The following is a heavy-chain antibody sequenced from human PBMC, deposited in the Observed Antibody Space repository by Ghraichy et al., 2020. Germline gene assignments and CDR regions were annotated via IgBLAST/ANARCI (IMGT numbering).Heavy chain of an antibody. Sequence: SVKVSCKASGGTFSSYAISWVRQAPRQGLEWMGGIIPIFGTANYAQKFQGRVTITADKSTSTAYMELSSLRSEDTAVYYCARAGYCSGGSCYWFDPLGQGTLVTVSS. V-gene: IGHV1-69*06. CDR3: ARAGYCSGGSCYWFDP. D-gene: IGHD2-15*01. CDR1: GGTFSSYA. CDR2: IIPIFGTA. J-gene: IGHJ5*02.